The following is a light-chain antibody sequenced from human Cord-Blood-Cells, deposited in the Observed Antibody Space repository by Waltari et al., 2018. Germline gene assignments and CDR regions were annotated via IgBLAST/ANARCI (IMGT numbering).Light chain of an antibody. CDR2: GAS. CDR3: QQYNNWPLT. V-gene: IGKV3-15*01. CDR1: QSVSSN. Sequence: EIVMTQSPASLSVSQGERASLSCMASQSVSSNLAWYQQKPGQAPRLLIYGASTRATGIPARFSGSGSGTEFTLTISSLQSEDFAVYYCQQYNNWPLTFGPGTKVDIK. J-gene: IGKJ3*01.